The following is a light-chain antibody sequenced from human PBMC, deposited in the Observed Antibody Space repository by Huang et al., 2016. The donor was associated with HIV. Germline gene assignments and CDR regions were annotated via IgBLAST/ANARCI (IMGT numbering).Light chain of an antibody. CDR2: GAY. CDR3: QQYNNWPRT. J-gene: IGKJ1*01. Sequence: EIMMTQSPATLSVSPGERATLSCRASQSVSSNLVWYQQKPGQAPGVLIYGAYIRASGIPAKFSDSGSGTEFTLTISSLQSEDFAVYYCQQYNNWPRTFGQGTKVEIK. V-gene: IGKV3-15*01. CDR1: QSVSSN.